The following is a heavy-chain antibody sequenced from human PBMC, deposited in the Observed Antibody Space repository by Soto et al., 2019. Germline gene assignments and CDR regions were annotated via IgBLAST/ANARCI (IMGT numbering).Heavy chain of an antibody. CDR3: AKDRSTTGSLRGLFDP. CDR1: GFTFSNYA. Sequence: EVQLLESGGGLVQPGGSLRLSCAASGFTFSNYAMSWVRQAPGKGLEWVSAISDSGGSTYYADSLKGRFTISRDNSKNTLYLQMNSLRAEDTDVYDCAKDRSTTGSLRGLFDPWGQGTLVTVSS. CDR2: ISDSGGST. D-gene: IGHD4-17*01. V-gene: IGHV3-23*01. J-gene: IGHJ5*02.